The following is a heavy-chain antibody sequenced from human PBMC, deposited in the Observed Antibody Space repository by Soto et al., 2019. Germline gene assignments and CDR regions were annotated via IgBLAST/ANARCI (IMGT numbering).Heavy chain of an antibody. CDR1: RGSISSGTNY. Sequence: QLQLQESGPGLVKPSETLSLTCTVSRGSISSGTNYWAWIRQPPGKGLEWIANIYYSGSTFYNPSLKSRLTISLDPSKTQFSLKLRSVTAADTAVYFCARHEAGWYFDSWGQGTLVTVSS. V-gene: IGHV4-39*01. D-gene: IGHD6-25*01. CDR2: IYYSGST. J-gene: IGHJ4*02. CDR3: ARHEAGWYFDS.